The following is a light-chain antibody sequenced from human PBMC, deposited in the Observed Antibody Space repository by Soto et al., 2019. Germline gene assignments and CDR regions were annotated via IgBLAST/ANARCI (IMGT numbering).Light chain of an antibody. CDR3: QQYNTYSKA. Sequence: DIHMTESPSTLSASVGDSVTITCRASQSISRWLAWYQQKPGRAPKILLSDGSSLESGVRSRFSGSGSGKELTLTISSLQPDEFATYYYQQYNTYSKAFGRGHKVDIK. V-gene: IGKV1-5*01. CDR2: DGS. J-gene: IGKJ1*01. CDR1: QSISRW.